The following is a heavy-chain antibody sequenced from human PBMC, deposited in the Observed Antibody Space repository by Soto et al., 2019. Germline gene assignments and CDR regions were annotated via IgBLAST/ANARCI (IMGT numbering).Heavy chain of an antibody. CDR1: GFTFSTYA. V-gene: IGHV3-23*01. Sequence: GGSLRLSCAVSGFTFSTYAMSWVRQAPGKGLEWVSTVSGSGTSTYYADSVKGRFTISRDNSQNTLYLQMNSLRAEDTAVYYCAKEQSVRGFYYDSSAYLFFDYWGQGTLVTVSS. D-gene: IGHD3-22*01. CDR3: AKEQSVRGFYYDSSAYLFFDY. CDR2: VSGSGTST. J-gene: IGHJ4*02.